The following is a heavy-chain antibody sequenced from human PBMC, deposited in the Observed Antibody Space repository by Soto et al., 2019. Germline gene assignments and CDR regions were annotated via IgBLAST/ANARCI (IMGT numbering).Heavy chain of an antibody. CDR2: ISYDGSNK. V-gene: IGHV3-30*18. D-gene: IGHD5-18*01. CDR3: AEGFGFRYGYRDY. Sequence: QVQLVESGGGVVQPGRSLRLSCAASGFTFSSYGMHWVRQAPGKGLEWVAVISYDGSNKYYADSVKGRFTISRDNSKNTLDPQMNRLGAEDTAVDYCAEGFGFRYGYRDYGGPGTLVTVSP. J-gene: IGHJ4*02. CDR1: GFTFSSYG.